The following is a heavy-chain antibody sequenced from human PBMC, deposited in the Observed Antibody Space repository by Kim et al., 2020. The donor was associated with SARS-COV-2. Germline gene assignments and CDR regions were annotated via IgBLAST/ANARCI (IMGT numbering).Heavy chain of an antibody. CDR1: GCSISSFY. J-gene: IGHJ3*02. CDR2: IYSSGST. Sequence: SETLSLTCIVSGCSISSFYWSWIRQPPGKGLEWIGYIYSSGSTTYNPSSKSRVTISVDTSTNQSSLKLSSGPPADTAVFYFAVEGLIVVVPAAMSAFAI. V-gene: IGHV4-59*01. D-gene: IGHD2-2*01. CDR3: AVEGLIVVVPAAMSAFAI.